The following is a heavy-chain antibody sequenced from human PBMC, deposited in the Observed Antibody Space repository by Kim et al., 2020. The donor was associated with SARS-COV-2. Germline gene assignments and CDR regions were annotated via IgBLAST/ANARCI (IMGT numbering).Heavy chain of an antibody. CDR1: GGSISSSSYY. D-gene: IGHD2-21*02. V-gene: IGHV4-39*01. J-gene: IGHJ4*02. CDR3: ARLAYCGGDCYMSFDY. CDR2: IYYSGST. Sequence: SETLSLTCTVSGGSISSSSYYWGWIRQPPGKGLEWIGSIYYSGSTYYNPSLKSRVTISVDTSKNQFSLKLSSVTAADTAVCYCARLAYCGGDCYMSFDYWGQGTLVTVSS.